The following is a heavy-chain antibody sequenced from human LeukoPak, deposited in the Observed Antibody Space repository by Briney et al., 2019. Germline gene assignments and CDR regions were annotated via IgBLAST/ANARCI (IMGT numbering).Heavy chain of an antibody. V-gene: IGHV1-2*02. D-gene: IGHD6-13*01. J-gene: IGHJ5*01. CDR3: VRPPQLIAAAGTYNWFDS. CDR1: GYTFTDYY. Sequence: ASVKVSYKASGYTFTDYYMHWVRQAPGQGLEWMGWINPNSGGTNYAQKFQGRVTMTRDTSINTAYMELSRLRSDDTAVYYCVRPPQLIAAAGTYNWFDSWGQGTLVTVSS. CDR2: INPNSGGT.